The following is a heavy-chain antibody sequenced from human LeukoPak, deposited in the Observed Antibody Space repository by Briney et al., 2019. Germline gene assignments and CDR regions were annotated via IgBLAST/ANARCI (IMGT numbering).Heavy chain of an antibody. CDR1: GGSFSGYY. CDR2: INHSGST. J-gene: IGHJ4*02. CDR3: ASRRYYDSSGYYYEYYFDY. Sequence: SETLSLTCAVYGGSFSGYYWSWIRQPPGKGLEWIGEINHSGSTNYNPSLKSRVTISVDTSKNQFSLKLSSVTAADTAVYYCASRRYYDSSGYYYEYYFDYWGQGTLVTVSS. V-gene: IGHV4-34*01. D-gene: IGHD3-22*01.